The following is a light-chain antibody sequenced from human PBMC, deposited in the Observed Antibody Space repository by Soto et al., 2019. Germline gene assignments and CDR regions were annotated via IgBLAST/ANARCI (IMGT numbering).Light chain of an antibody. Sequence: EIVMTQSPATLSVSPGERATLSCRASQSVSSNLAWYQQKPGQAPRLLIYGASTRATGIPARFSGSGSGAAFTLTISSLQSEAFAVYYCQQYNNWPQTFGQGTKVEIK. CDR2: GAS. V-gene: IGKV3-15*01. CDR3: QQYNNWPQT. J-gene: IGKJ1*01. CDR1: QSVSSN.